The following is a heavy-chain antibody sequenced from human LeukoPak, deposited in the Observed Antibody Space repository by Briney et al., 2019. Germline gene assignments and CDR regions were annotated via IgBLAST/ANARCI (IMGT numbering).Heavy chain of an antibody. V-gene: IGHV1-46*01. D-gene: IGHD6-13*01. CDR2: INPSGGST. CDR3: ARDAASSSWYQGGWFDP. CDR1: GYTSTSYY. J-gene: IGHJ5*02. Sequence: ASVKVSCKASGYTSTSYYMHWVRQAPGQGLEWMGIINPSGGSTSYAQKFQGRVTMTRDTSTSTVYMELSSLRSEDTAVYYCARDAASSSWYQGGWFDPWGQGTLVTVSS.